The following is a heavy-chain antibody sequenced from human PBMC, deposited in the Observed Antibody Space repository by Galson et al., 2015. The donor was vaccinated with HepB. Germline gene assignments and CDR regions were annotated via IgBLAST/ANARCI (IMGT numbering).Heavy chain of an antibody. Sequence: SLRLSCAASGFTFGDYAMSWFRQAPGKGLEWVGFIRSKAYGGTTEYAASVKGRFTISRDDSKSIAYLQMNSLKTEDTAVYYCTRVLAGYSYGEYYYMDVWGKGTTVTVSS. CDR1: GFTFGDYA. CDR3: TRVLAGYSYGEYYYMDV. V-gene: IGHV3-49*03. J-gene: IGHJ6*03. CDR2: IRSKAYGGTT. D-gene: IGHD5-18*01.